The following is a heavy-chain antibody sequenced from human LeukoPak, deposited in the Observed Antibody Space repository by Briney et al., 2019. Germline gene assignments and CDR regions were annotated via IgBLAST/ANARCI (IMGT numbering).Heavy chain of an antibody. Sequence: SETLSLTCTVSGGSISSYYWSWIRQPPGKGLEWIGYICYSGSTNYNPSLKSRVTISVDTSKNQFSLKLSSVTAADTAVYYCARCSGGSCYNNWFDPWGQGTLVTVSS. V-gene: IGHV4-59*01. D-gene: IGHD2-15*01. CDR1: GGSISSYY. CDR3: ARCSGGSCYNNWFDP. CDR2: ICYSGST. J-gene: IGHJ5*02.